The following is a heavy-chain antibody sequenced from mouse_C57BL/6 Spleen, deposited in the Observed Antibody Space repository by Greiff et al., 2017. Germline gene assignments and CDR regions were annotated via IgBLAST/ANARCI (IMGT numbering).Heavy chain of an antibody. Sequence: EVKLMESGGGLVKPGGSLKLSCAASGFTFSDYGMHWVRQAPEKGLEWVAYISSGSSTIYYADTVKGRFTISRDNAKNTLFLQMTSLRSEDTAMYYCARGPTVVPDYWGQGTTLTVSS. CDR3: ARGPTVVPDY. CDR2: ISSGSSTI. CDR1: GFTFSDYG. V-gene: IGHV5-17*01. J-gene: IGHJ2*01. D-gene: IGHD1-1*01.